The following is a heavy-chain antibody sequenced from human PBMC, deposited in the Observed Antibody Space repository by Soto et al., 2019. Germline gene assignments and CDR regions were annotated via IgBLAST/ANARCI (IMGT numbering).Heavy chain of an antibody. D-gene: IGHD5-18*01. CDR3: ARWDKGDVYRYGPYPYYYCSVDV. Sequence: QLVQSGAEVKKPGSSVKVSCKAAGGAFSNHAISWVRQAPGQGLEWMGGIIPIFGTPMYAQEVKGRVTITADKSMSTVYMELSSLRSEDPAVYSCARWDKGDVYRYGPYPYYYCSVDVWSQWTTVTVSS. J-gene: IGHJ6*02. V-gene: IGHV1-69*06. CDR1: GGAFSNHA. CDR2: IIPIFGTP.